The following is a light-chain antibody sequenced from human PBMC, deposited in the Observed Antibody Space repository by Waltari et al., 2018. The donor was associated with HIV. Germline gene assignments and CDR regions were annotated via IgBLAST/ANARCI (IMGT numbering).Light chain of an antibody. CDR3: QQYKYWPET. CDR1: QNITNK. J-gene: IGKJ1*01. Sequence: EVVLTQAPSTLSVSLGEGASLSCRASQNITNKLGWYQQKAGQAPRPLIYEASRRATAIPDRFSGSGSGTEFNRTISRLVFEDVAVYVCQQYKYWPETFGQGTKVEIK. CDR2: EAS. V-gene: IGKV3D-15*01.